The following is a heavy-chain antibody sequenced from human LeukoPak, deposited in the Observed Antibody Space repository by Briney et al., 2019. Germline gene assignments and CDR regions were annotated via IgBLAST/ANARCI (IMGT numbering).Heavy chain of an antibody. V-gene: IGHV1-8*01. CDR1: GYTFTSYD. Sequence: GASVKVSCKASGYTFTSYDINWVRQATGQGLEWMGWMNPNSGNTGYAQKFQGRVTMTRNTSISTAYMELSSLRSEDTAVYYCARGLIAAAGTVRVYYYGMDVWGQGTTVTVSS. CDR3: ARGLIAAAGTVRVYYYGMDV. CDR2: MNPNSGNT. J-gene: IGHJ6*02. D-gene: IGHD6-13*01.